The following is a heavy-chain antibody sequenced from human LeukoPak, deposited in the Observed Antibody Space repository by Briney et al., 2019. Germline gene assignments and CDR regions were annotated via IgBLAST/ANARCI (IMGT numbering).Heavy chain of an antibody. CDR2: IYSGGST. D-gene: IGHD1-26*01. CDR3: ALGATIRVFDY. CDR1: GFTVSSNY. V-gene: IGHV3-53*01. Sequence: GGSLRLSCAASGFTVSSNYMSWVRQAPGKGLEWVSLIYSGGSTYYADSVKGRFTISRDNSKNTLFLQMNSLRTEDTAVYYCALGATIRVFDYWGQGTLVTVSS. J-gene: IGHJ4*02.